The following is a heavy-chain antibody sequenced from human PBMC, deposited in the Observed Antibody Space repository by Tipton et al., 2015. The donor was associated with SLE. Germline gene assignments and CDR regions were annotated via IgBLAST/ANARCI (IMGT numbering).Heavy chain of an antibody. V-gene: IGHV3-53*01. CDR2: IYSGGST. Sequence: SLRLSCAASGFTVSSNYMSWVRQAPGKGLEWVSVIYSGGSTYYADSVKGRFTISRDNSKNTLYLQMNSLRAEDTAVYYCAKAPQYDWNYVDAFDIWGQGTMVTVSS. CDR3: AKAPQYDWNYVDAFDI. J-gene: IGHJ3*02. CDR1: GFTVSSNY. D-gene: IGHD1-7*01.